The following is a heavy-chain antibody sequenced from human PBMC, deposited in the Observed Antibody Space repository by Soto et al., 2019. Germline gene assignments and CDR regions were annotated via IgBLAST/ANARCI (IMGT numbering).Heavy chain of an antibody. CDR1: GYTFTSYA. Sequence: ASVKVSCKASGYTFTSYAMHWVRQAPGQRLEWMGWINAGNGNTKYSQKFQGRVTITRDTSASTAYMELSSLRSEDTAVYYCARAVYSIGWYHNAAEYYFDYWGQGTLVTVSS. J-gene: IGHJ4*02. V-gene: IGHV1-3*01. CDR3: ARAVYSIGWYHNAAEYYFDY. D-gene: IGHD6-19*01. CDR2: INAGNGNT.